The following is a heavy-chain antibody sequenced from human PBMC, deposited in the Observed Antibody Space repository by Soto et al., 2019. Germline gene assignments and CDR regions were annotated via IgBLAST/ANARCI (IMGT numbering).Heavy chain of an antibody. CDR2: IIPIFGTA. D-gene: IGHD3-10*01. Sequence: QVQLVQSGAEVKKPGSSVKVSCKASGGTFSSYAISWVRQAPGQGLEWMGGIIPIFGTANYAQKFQGRVTITADKSTSTAYMERSNLRFEDTAVYYCARTPPPLLWFGEYDYWGQGTLVTVSS. J-gene: IGHJ4*02. CDR3: ARTPPPLLWFGEYDY. V-gene: IGHV1-69*06. CDR1: GGTFSSYA.